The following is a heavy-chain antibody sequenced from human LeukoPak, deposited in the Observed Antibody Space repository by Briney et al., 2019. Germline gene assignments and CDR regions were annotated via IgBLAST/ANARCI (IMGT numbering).Heavy chain of an antibody. D-gene: IGHD5-24*01. CDR2: IYYSGST. CDR1: GGSISSYY. V-gene: IGHV4-59*01. Sequence: PPETLSLTCTVSGGSISSYYWSWIRQPPGKGLEWIGYIYYSGSTNYNPSLKSRVTISVDTSKNQFSLKLSSVTAADTAVYYCARGTVPSKMATIRYFDYWGQGTLVTVSS. CDR3: ARGTVPSKMATIRYFDY. J-gene: IGHJ4*02.